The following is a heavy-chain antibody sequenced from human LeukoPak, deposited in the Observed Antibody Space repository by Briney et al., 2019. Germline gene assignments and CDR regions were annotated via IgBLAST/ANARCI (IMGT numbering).Heavy chain of an antibody. D-gene: IGHD5-18*01. Sequence: SETLSLTCTVSGGSVSSGSYYWSWIRQPPGKGLEWIGYIYYSGSTNYNPSLKSRVTISVDTSKNQFSLKLSSVTAADTAVYYCARDGRGYSYGLNIWGQGTMVTVSS. CDR2: IYYSGST. CDR1: GGSVSSGSYY. CDR3: ARDGRGYSYGLNI. V-gene: IGHV4-61*01. J-gene: IGHJ3*02.